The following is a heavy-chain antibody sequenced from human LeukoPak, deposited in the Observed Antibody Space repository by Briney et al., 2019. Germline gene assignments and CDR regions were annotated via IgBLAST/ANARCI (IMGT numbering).Heavy chain of an antibody. D-gene: IGHD3-22*01. CDR2: IKQDGSEK. J-gene: IGHJ3*02. V-gene: IGHV3-7*03. CDR1: GFTFSSYW. CDR3: AKSHSRNMIVVVIYAFDI. Sequence: PGGSLRLSCAASGFTFSSYWMSWVRQAPGKGLEWVANIKQDGSEKYYVDSVKGRFTISRDNAKNSLYLQMNSLRAEDTAVYYCAKSHSRNMIVVVIYAFDIWGQGTMVTVSS.